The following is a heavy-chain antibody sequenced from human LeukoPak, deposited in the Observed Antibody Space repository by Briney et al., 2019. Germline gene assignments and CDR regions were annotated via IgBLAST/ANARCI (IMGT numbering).Heavy chain of an antibody. V-gene: IGHV4-59*08. CDR3: ARHFTGPGTYTPYFGMDV. J-gene: IGHJ6*02. CDR1: GGSIRSYY. CDR2: VYYSGST. Sequence: SETLSLTCTVPGGSIRSYYCSWIRQPPGKGLEWVGYVYYSGSTSYNPSLKSRVTISVDASKNQFSLKLSSVTAADTAVYYCARHFTGPGTYTPYFGMDVWGQGTTVTVFS. D-gene: IGHD3-16*01.